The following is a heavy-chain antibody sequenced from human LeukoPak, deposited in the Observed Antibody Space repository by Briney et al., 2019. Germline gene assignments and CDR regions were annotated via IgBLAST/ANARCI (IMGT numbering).Heavy chain of an antibody. CDR2: ISSSSSYI. D-gene: IGHD4-17*01. J-gene: IGHJ4*02. V-gene: IGHV3-21*01. Sequence: PGGSLRLSCAASGFTFSSYSMNWVRQAPGKGLEWGSSISSSSSYIYYADSVKGRFTISRDNAKNSLYLQMNSLRAEDTAVYYCARDRTVTPLYYFDYWGQGTLVTVSS. CDR3: ARDRTVTPLYYFDY. CDR1: GFTFSSYS.